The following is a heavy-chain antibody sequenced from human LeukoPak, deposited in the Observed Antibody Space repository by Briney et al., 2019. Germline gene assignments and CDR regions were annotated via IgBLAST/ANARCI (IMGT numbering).Heavy chain of an antibody. Sequence: GGSLRLSCAASGFTFSDYSMNWVRQAPGKGLEWVANIKQDGSEKYYVDSVKGRFTISRDNAKNSLYLQMNSLRAGDTAVYYCAREPPFGSDLDYWGQGTLVTVSS. V-gene: IGHV3-7*01. D-gene: IGHD6-19*01. J-gene: IGHJ4*02. CDR3: AREPPFGSDLDY. CDR2: IKQDGSEK. CDR1: GFTFSDYS.